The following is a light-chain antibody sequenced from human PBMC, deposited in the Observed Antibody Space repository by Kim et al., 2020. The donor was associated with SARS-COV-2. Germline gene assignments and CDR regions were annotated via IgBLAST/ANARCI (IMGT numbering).Light chain of an antibody. CDR2: YDT. J-gene: IGLJ1*01. CDR1: NIGSKT. V-gene: IGLV3-21*04. Sequence: SYELTQPPSVSVAPGKTARITCDGNNIGSKTVHWYQQKPGQAPVVVIYYDTDRPSGVPERFSGSNSANTATLTITRVEAGEEADYYCHVWDTGSDHQVFG. CDR3: HVWDTGSDHQV.